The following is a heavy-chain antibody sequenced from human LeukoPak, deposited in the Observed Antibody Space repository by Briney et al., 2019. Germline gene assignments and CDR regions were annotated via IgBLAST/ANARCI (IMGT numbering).Heavy chain of an antibody. J-gene: IGHJ6*02. Sequence: GSLRLSCAASGFTFSNYGMHWVRQAPGKGLEWVAVISYDESDKYYADSVKGRFTISRDNSKNTPYLQMNSLRPEDTAVYYCAKGVVAATNAAYYGMDVWGQGTTVTVSS. CDR2: ISYDESDK. CDR3: AKGVVAATNAAYYGMDV. V-gene: IGHV3-30*18. D-gene: IGHD2-15*01. CDR1: GFTFSNYG.